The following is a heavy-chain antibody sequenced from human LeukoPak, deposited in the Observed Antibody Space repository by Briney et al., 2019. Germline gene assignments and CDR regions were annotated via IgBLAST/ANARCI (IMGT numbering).Heavy chain of an antibody. CDR3: ARKAVTGSGPAHFDY. J-gene: IGHJ4*02. D-gene: IGHD6-19*01. V-gene: IGHV3-48*01. CDR2: ISSSSTTV. Sequence: PGGSLRLSCAASGFTFSSYGMSWVRQAPGKGLEWVSYISSSSTTVFYADSVKGRFTISRDNSKNTLYLQMNSLSAEDTAVYYCARKAVTGSGPAHFDYWGQGTLVTVSS. CDR1: GFTFSSYG.